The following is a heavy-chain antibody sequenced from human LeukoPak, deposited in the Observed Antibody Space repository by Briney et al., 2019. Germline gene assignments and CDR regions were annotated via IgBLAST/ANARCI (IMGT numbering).Heavy chain of an antibody. CDR3: ARRPVAGTGYFDY. V-gene: IGHV3-23*01. D-gene: IGHD6-19*01. Sequence: GGSPRLSCAASGFTFSNYAMSWVRQAPGKGLEWVSAISGTGAGTYYADSVKGRFTISRDNSKNTLYLQMNSLRAEDTAVYFCARRPVAGTGYFDYWGPGDLVTVSS. CDR2: ISGTGAGT. J-gene: IGHJ4*01. CDR1: GFTFSNYA.